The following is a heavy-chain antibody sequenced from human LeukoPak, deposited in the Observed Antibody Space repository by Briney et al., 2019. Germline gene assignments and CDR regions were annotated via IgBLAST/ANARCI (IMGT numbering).Heavy chain of an antibody. J-gene: IGHJ4*02. Sequence: GGSLRLSCAASGFTFDDYAMHWVRQAPGKGLEWVSLISGDGGSTYYADSVKGRFTISRDNSKNSLYLQMNSLRTGDTALYYCAKDITMVRGVIAPFGYWGQGTLVTVSS. D-gene: IGHD3-10*01. CDR3: AKDITMVRGVIAPFGY. CDR1: GFTFDDYA. CDR2: ISGDGGST. V-gene: IGHV3-43*02.